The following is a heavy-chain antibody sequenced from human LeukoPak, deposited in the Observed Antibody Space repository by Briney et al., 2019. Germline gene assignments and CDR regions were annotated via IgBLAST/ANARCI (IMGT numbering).Heavy chain of an antibody. J-gene: IGHJ4*02. D-gene: IGHD3-9*01. CDR1: GDSISSTGYY. CDR3: ARRNDILTGYFSNFDY. CDR2: IYYSGST. V-gene: IGHV4-39*01. Sequence: PSETLSLTCTVSGDSISSTGYYWGWIRQPPGKGLEWIGTIYYSGSTSYNPSLKSRVTISVDTSKNQFSLKLSSATAADTAVYFCARRNDILTGYFSNFDYWGQGTLVTVSS.